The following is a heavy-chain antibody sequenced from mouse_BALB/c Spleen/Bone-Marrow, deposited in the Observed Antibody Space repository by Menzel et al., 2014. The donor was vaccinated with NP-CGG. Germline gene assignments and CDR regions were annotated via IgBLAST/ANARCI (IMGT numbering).Heavy chain of an antibody. CDR2: INSNGGST. Sequence: EVQLQQSGGGLVQPGGSLKLSCAASGFTFSSYSMSWVRQTPDKRLELVATINSNGGSTYYPDSVKGRFTISRDNAKNTLYLQMSSLKSEDTAMYYCARPYGNWYFDVWGAGTTVTVSS. D-gene: IGHD2-1*01. CDR1: GFTFSSYS. CDR3: ARPYGNWYFDV. V-gene: IGHV5-6-3*01. J-gene: IGHJ1*01.